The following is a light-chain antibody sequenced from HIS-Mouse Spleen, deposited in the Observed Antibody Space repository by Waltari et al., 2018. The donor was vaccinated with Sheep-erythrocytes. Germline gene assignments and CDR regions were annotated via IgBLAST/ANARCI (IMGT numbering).Light chain of an antibody. J-gene: IGLJ3*02. CDR1: SRDVGGYNY. CDR3: SSYTSSSTSWV. Sequence: QSALTQPASVSGSPGQSITISCTGTSRDVGGYNYFSWYQQNPGKAPKPMIYDVSNRPSGVSNRFPGCKPGNTASLTISGLQAADEADYYCSSYTSSSTSWVFGGGTKLTVL. CDR2: DVS. V-gene: IGLV2-14*03.